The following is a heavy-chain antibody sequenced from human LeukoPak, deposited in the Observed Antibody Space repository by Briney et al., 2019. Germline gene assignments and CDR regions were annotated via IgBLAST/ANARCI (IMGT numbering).Heavy chain of an antibody. D-gene: IGHD1-26*01. J-gene: IGHJ4*02. Sequence: GESLKISCKGSGYSFTSYWISWVRQMPGKGLEWMGRIDPSDSYTNYSPSFQGHVTLSADKSISTAYLQWSSLKASDTAMYYCARHLGVVGATGDFDYWGQGTLVTVSS. CDR3: ARHLGVVGATGDFDY. V-gene: IGHV5-10-1*01. CDR1: GYSFTSYW. CDR2: IDPSDSYT.